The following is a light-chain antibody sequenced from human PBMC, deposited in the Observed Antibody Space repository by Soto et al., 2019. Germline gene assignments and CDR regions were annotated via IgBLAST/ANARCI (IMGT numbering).Light chain of an antibody. CDR2: AAS. Sequence: DIQMTQSPTSLSASVGDRVTITCRASQDIRNFVAWYQQKPGQAPKLLIYAASTLQSGVPSRFSGSGSGTDFTLTINRLQADDVASYYCQKYRSASVFGPGTKVEIK. V-gene: IGKV1-27*01. CDR3: QKYRSASV. J-gene: IGKJ3*01. CDR1: QDIRNF.